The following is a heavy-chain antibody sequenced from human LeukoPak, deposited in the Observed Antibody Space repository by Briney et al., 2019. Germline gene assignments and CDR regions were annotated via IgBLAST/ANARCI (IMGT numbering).Heavy chain of an antibody. CDR1: GFTFSSYS. J-gene: IGHJ6*02. Sequence: GGSLRLSCAASGFTFSSYSMNWVRQAPGKGLEWVSSISSSSSYIYYADSVKGRFTISRDNAKNSLYLQMNSLRAEDTAVYYCASRGYCSSTSCHYYYGMDVWGQGTTVTVSS. D-gene: IGHD2-2*01. CDR2: ISSSSSYI. V-gene: IGHV3-21*01. CDR3: ASRGYCSSTSCHYYYGMDV.